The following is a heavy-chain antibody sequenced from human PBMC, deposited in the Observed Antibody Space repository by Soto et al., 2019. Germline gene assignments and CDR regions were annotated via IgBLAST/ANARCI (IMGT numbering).Heavy chain of an antibody. V-gene: IGHV3-23*01. Sequence: GGSLRLSCAASEFTFSNYAMSWVRQAPGKGLEWVSSISDNGGTTYYADSVKGRFTISRDNSKNTLYLQMNSLRAEDTAVYYCAKDSGYSGYVSFYYYNGIDVWGQGTTVTVSS. J-gene: IGHJ6*02. D-gene: IGHD5-12*01. CDR2: ISDNGGTT. CDR3: AKDSGYSGYVSFYYYNGIDV. CDR1: EFTFSNYA.